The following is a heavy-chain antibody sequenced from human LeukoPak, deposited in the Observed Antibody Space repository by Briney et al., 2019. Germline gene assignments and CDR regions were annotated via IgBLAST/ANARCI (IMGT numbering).Heavy chain of an antibody. CDR2: IYHSGST. CDR3: ASSTSEIGGPGDY. Sequence: PSETLSLTCTVSGGSISSGGYYWSWIRQPPGKGLEWIGYIYHSGSTYYNPSLKSRVTISVDRSKNQFSLKLSSVTAADTAVYYCASSTSEIGGPGDYWGQGTLVTVSS. D-gene: IGHD2-2*01. J-gene: IGHJ4*02. CDR1: GGSISSGGYY. V-gene: IGHV4-30-2*01.